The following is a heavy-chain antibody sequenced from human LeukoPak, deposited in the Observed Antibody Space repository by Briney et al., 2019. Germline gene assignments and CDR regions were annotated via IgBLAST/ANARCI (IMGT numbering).Heavy chain of an antibody. Sequence: SETLSLTCTVSGYSISSGYYWGWIRQPPGKGLEWIGSMYHSGSTYYNPSLKSRVTISVDTSKNQFSLKLSSVTAADTAVYYCARHRSGWLQSSFDYWGQGTLVTVSS. J-gene: IGHJ4*02. CDR2: MYHSGST. D-gene: IGHD5-24*01. CDR3: ARHRSGWLQSSFDY. V-gene: IGHV4-38-2*02. CDR1: GYSISSGYY.